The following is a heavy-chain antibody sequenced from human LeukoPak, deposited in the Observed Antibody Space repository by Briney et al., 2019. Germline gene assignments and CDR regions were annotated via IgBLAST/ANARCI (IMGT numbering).Heavy chain of an antibody. Sequence: GGSLRLACAAFGFSFRSYAMHWVRQAPGKGLEFVSAISSDGSTPYYADSVKGRFTISRDKSKNTLYLQMGSLRAEDMAVYYCARVFGGHTNGLDYWGQGTLVTVSS. CDR2: ISSDGSTP. D-gene: IGHD2-8*01. V-gene: IGHV3-64*02. CDR1: GFSFRSYA. CDR3: ARVFGGHTNGLDY. J-gene: IGHJ4*02.